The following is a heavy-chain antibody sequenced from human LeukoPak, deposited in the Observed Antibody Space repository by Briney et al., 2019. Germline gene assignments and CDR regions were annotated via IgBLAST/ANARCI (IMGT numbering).Heavy chain of an antibody. CDR3: ARDMGGSAPEHYYYYGMDV. CDR2: ISSSSSYI. Sequence: GGSLRLSCAASGFTFSSYSMNWVRQAPGKGLEWVSSISSSSSYIYYADSVKGRFTISRDNAKNSLYLQMNSLRAEDTAVYYCARDMGGSAPEHYYYYGMDVWGQGTTVTVSS. V-gene: IGHV3-21*01. J-gene: IGHJ6*02. D-gene: IGHD1-14*01. CDR1: GFTFSSYS.